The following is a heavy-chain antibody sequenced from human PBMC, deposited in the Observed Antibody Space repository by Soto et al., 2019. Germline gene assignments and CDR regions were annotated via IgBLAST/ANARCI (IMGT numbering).Heavy chain of an antibody. CDR3: AADWDTRGY. CDR1: GFTFTSSA. CDR2: IVVGSGNT. Sequence: QMQLVQSGPEVKKPGTSVKVSCKASGFTFTSSAVQWVRQARGQRLEWIGWIVVGSGNTNYAQKFQERVTITRDMSASAAYMELSSLRSEDAAVYYCAADWDTRGYWGQGTLVTVSS. J-gene: IGHJ4*02. V-gene: IGHV1-58*01. D-gene: IGHD1-26*01.